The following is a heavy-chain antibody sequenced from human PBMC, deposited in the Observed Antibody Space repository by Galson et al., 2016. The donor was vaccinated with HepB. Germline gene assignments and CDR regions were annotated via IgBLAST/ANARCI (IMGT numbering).Heavy chain of an antibody. D-gene: IGHD1-26*01. CDR2: ISSSSSYI. CDR3: AKDGYRGSYRDYYGMDV. CDR1: GSTFSSYS. J-gene: IGHJ6*02. Sequence: SLRLSCAASGSTFSSYSMNWVRQAPGKGLEWVSSISSSSSYIYYADSVKGRFTISRDTSKNTLYLQMNSLTAEDTAVYFCAKDGYRGSYRDYYGMDVWGQGTTVTVSS. V-gene: IGHV3-21*01.